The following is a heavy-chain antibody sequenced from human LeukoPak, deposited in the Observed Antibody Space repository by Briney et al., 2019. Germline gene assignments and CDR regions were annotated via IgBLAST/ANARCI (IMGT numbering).Heavy chain of an antibody. J-gene: IGHJ3*02. D-gene: IGHD3-3*01. V-gene: IGHV3-7*01. CDR1: GFTFSSYW. CDR3: AGGAFGVYAFDI. Sequence: GGSLRLSCAASGFTFSSYWMSWVRQAPGKGLEWVANMKQDGSEKYYVDSVKGRFTISRDNAKNSLYLQMNSLRAEDTAVYYCAGGAFGVYAFDIWGQGTMVTVSS. CDR2: MKQDGSEK.